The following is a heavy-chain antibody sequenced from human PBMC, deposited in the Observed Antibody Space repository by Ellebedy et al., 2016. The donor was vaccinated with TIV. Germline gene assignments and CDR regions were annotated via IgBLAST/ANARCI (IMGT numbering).Heavy chain of an antibody. Sequence: AASVKVSCKASGYTFTGYYMHWVRQAPGQGLEWMGGIIPIFGTANYAQKFQGRVTITADESTSTAYMELSSLRSEDTAVYYCASRLDYGGNSAGYYWGQGTLVTVSS. CDR1: GYTFTGYY. CDR3: ASRLDYGGNSAGYY. CDR2: IIPIFGTA. J-gene: IGHJ4*02. D-gene: IGHD4-23*01. V-gene: IGHV1-69*13.